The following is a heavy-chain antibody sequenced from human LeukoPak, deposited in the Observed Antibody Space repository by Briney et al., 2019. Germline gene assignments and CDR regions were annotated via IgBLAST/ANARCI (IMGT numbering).Heavy chain of an antibody. CDR3: ARHDSFIPF. J-gene: IGHJ4*02. Sequence: GGSLRPSCVASGFTFSDYAMSWVRQAPGKGLEWVSGISDSGRSSYYTDSVKGRCTISRDNSKNTVSLQINNLRTEDTAVYFCARHDSFIPFWGQGTLVTVTS. V-gene: IGHV3-23*01. CDR1: GFTFSDYA. CDR2: ISDSGRSS. D-gene: IGHD3-16*02.